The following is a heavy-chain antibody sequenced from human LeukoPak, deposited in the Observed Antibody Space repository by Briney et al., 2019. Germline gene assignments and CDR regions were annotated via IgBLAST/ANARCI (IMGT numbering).Heavy chain of an antibody. V-gene: IGHV3-66*01. CDR1: GFTVSSNY. J-gene: IGHJ6*04. CDR2: IYSGGST. CDR3: ARSYTNYYETMDV. Sequence: SGGSLRLSCAASGFTVSSNYMSWVRQAPGKGLEWVSVIYSGGSTYYTDSVKGRFTISRDNSKNTLYLQMNSLRAEDTAVYYCARSYTNYYETMDVWGKGTTVTISS. D-gene: IGHD3-22*01.